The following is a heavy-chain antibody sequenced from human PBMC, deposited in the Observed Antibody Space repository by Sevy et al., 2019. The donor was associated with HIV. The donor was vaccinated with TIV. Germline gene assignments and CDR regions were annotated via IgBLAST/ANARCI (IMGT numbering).Heavy chain of an antibody. J-gene: IGHJ6*02. CDR3: ARDNWNYGDSYGMDV. CDR1: GYSFTSYG. V-gene: IGHV1-18*01. Sequence: ASVKVSCKASGYSFTSYGISWVRQAPGQGLEWMGWISGYNGKTNYEQKLQRRVTMTTDTSTSTAYMELRSLISDDTAVYYCARDNWNYGDSYGMDVWGQGTTVTVSS. D-gene: IGHD1-7*01. CDR2: ISGYNGKT.